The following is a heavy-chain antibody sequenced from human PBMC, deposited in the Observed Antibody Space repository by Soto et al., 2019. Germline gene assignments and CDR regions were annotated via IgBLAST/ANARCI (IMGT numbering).Heavy chain of an antibody. CDR2: IYPRGDT. Sequence: SETLSLTCTVSGDSIVDQFWFWVRQPPGKGLEWIGQIYPRGDTGYNPSLKSRVTISVDRSTNQFSLKLTSVTAADTAVYYCARHEPLPLQLAPTGYFDYWGQGTLVTVSS. D-gene: IGHD3-3*02. CDR1: GDSIVDQF. CDR3: ARHEPLPLQLAPTGYFDY. V-gene: IGHV4-59*08. J-gene: IGHJ4*02.